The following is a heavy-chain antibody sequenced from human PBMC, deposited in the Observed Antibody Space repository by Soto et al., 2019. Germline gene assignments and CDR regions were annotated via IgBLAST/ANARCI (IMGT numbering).Heavy chain of an antibody. Sequence: GGSLRLSCAASGLTFSSYSMNWVRQAPGKGLEWVSSISSSSSYIYYADSVKGRFTISRDNAKNSLYLQMNSLRAEDTAVYYCARVEEVTMVRGFIIENDYWGQGTLVTVSS. D-gene: IGHD3-10*01. V-gene: IGHV3-21*01. CDR2: ISSSSSYI. CDR1: GLTFSSYS. CDR3: ARVEEVTMVRGFIIENDY. J-gene: IGHJ4*02.